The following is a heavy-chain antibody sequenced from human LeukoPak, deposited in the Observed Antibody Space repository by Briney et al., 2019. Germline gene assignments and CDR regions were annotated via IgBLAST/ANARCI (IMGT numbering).Heavy chain of an antibody. V-gene: IGHV3-21*01. D-gene: IGHD3-22*01. CDR1: GFTFSSYS. J-gene: IGHJ4*02. CDR3: ARDPPDYYDSSGNLDY. CDR2: ISSSSSYI. Sequence: GGSLRLSCAASGFTFSSYSMNWVRQAPGKGLEWVSSISSSSSYIYYADSVKGRFTISRDNAKNSLYLQMNSLRAEDTAVYYCARDPPDYYDSSGNLDYWGQGTLVTVSS.